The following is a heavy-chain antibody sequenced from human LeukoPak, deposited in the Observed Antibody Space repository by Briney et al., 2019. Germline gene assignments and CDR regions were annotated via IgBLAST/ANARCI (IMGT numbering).Heavy chain of an antibody. CDR1: GGSISSGDYY. CDR3: ARGPYGDPTSLDP. CDR2: IYYSGST. Sequence: SQTLSLTCTVSGGSISSGDYYWSWIRQPPGKGLEWIGYIYYSGSTYYNPSLESRVTISVDTSKNQFSLKLSSVTAADTAVYYCARGPYGDPTSLDPWGQGTLVTVSS. V-gene: IGHV4-30-4*01. J-gene: IGHJ5*02. D-gene: IGHD4-17*01.